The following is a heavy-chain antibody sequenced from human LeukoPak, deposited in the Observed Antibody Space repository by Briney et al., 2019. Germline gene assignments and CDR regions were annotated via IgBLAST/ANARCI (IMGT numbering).Heavy chain of an antibody. V-gene: IGHV3-23*01. J-gene: IGHJ5*02. CDR2: IGGSGDRT. Sequence: GGSLRLSCAASGFTFYYAMSWVRQAPGKGLEWVSDIGGSGDRTYYADAVKGRFTISRDSSKNTLYLQMNSLRVDDTAVYFCARGVDTAMVSGGYNWFDPWGQGILVTVSS. CDR3: ARGVDTAMVSGGYNWFDP. D-gene: IGHD5-18*01. CDR1: GFTFYYA.